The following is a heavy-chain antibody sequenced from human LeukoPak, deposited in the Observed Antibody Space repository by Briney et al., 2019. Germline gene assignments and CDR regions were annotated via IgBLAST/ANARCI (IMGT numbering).Heavy chain of an antibody. CDR3: AIAYESGSFYRAFAY. CDR2: ISGDSDNK. J-gene: IGHJ4*02. Sequence: PGGSLRLSCAASGFNVAAYAMYWVRQPPGKSLEWVSLISGDSDNKYSAASVKGRFTISRDNSKSSLYLEMNSLTTEDTALYYCAIAYESGSFYRAFAYWGQGALDTVSS. D-gene: IGHD3-10*01. V-gene: IGHV3-43*02. CDR1: GFNVAAYA.